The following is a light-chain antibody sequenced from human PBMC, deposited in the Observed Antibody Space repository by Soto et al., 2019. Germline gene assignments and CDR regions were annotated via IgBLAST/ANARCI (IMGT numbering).Light chain of an antibody. CDR3: QQLPRYPIT. Sequence: DIQVSQSPSFLSASVGARVTITCRVSPVISNYLAWYQRKPGKAPKLLISTASILQSGVPSRFSGSGSGTEFTLTISSLQPEDFATYCWQQLPRYPITFGQGTRLEIK. CDR2: TAS. CDR1: PVISNY. J-gene: IGKJ5*01. V-gene: IGKV1-9*01.